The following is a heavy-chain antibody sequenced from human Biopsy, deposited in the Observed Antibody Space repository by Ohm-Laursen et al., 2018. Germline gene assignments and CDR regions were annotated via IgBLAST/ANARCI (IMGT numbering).Heavy chain of an antibody. CDR3: ARAPYVSGSFGWFDP. D-gene: IGHD3-10*01. J-gene: IGHJ5*02. CDR2: IYYSGST. V-gene: IGHV4-59*12. Sequence: SDTLSLTCSVSGGSISSDYWSWIRQTPGKGLEWIGYIYYSGSTNYNPSLKSRVTISVDTPKNQFPLRLNSVTSADTAVYYCARAPYVSGSFGWFDPWGQGIVVTVSS. CDR1: GGSISSDY.